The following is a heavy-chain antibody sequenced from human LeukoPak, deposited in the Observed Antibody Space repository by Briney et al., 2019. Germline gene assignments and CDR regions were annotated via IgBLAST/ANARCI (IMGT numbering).Heavy chain of an antibody. CDR3: AREGVRGAGVDY. CDR1: GGSISSGGYY. V-gene: IGHV4-30-2*01. Sequence: SETLSLTCTVSGGSISSGGYYWSWIRQPPGKGLEWIGYIYHSGSTYYNPSLKSRVTISVDRSKNQFSLKLSSVTAADTAVYYCAREGVRGAGVDYWGQGTLVTVSS. CDR2: IYHSGST. J-gene: IGHJ4*02. D-gene: IGHD3-10*01.